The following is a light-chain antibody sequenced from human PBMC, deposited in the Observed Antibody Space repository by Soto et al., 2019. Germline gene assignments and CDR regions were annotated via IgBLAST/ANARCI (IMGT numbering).Light chain of an antibody. V-gene: IGKV1-39*01. CDR2: GAS. J-gene: IGKJ5*01. Sequence: TQSPSSLAASVGDRVTIPCRASQDIGNYLNWYQQKPGKAPQLLIYGASSLQSGVPSRFSGSGSGTDFTLTISSLQPEDFATYYCQQTYSSPITFGQGTRLDIK. CDR3: QQTYSSPIT. CDR1: QDIGNY.